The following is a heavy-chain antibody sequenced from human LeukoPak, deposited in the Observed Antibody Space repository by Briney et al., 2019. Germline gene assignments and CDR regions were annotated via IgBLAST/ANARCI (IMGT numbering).Heavy chain of an antibody. Sequence: PSETLSLTCTVSGGSISSYYWSWIRQPPGKGLEWIRYIYYSGSTNYNPSLKSRVTISVDTSKNQFSLKLSSVTAADTAVYYCARDVLGDSSASYYFGYWGQGTLVTVSS. CDR1: GGSISSYY. CDR3: ARDVLGDSSASYYFGY. V-gene: IGHV4-59*12. D-gene: IGHD3-22*01. CDR2: IYYSGST. J-gene: IGHJ4*02.